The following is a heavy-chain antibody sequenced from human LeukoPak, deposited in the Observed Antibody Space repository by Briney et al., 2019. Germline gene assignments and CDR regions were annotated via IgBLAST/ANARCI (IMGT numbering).Heavy chain of an antibody. Sequence: PGGSLRLSCAASGFTLTNYEMNWVRQSPGKGLEWVSYMSSSGRTIYYADSVKGRFSISRDNAKNSLYLQMNSLRAEDTAVYYCPRDDGSGTYYNPFDYWGQGTLVTVSS. D-gene: IGHD3-10*01. J-gene: IGHJ4*02. CDR1: GFTLTNYE. CDR2: MSSSGRTI. V-gene: IGHV3-48*03. CDR3: PRDDGSGTYYNPFDY.